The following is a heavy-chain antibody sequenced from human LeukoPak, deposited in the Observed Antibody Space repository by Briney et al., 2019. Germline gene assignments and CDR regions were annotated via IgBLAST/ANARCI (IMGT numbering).Heavy chain of an antibody. CDR2: IHPRDSET. J-gene: IGHJ4*02. CDR1: GYSFTNYW. CDR3: ARSGYSYGYFDY. D-gene: IGHD5-18*01. Sequence: GESLKISCKGSGYSFTNYWIGWVRQMPGQGPEWIGIIHPRDSETVYTPSFRGQVTISADKSTTTAYLQWSSLKASDSAIYYCARSGYSYGYFDYWGQGTLVTVSS. V-gene: IGHV5-51*01.